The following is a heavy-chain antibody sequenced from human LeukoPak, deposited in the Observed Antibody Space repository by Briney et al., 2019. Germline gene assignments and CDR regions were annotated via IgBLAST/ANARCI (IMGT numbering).Heavy chain of an antibody. D-gene: IGHD6-19*01. J-gene: IGHJ5*02. CDR3: AKEEYNSGWYKWFGP. Sequence: PGGSLRLSRAASGFTFSTYAMTWVRQAPGKGLEWVSSINYSGGGTFYADSVKGRFTISRDNSKDTLYLQMNSLRVEDTAVYYCAKEEYNSGWYKWFGPWGQGTLVTVSS. CDR1: GFTFSTYA. V-gene: IGHV3-23*01. CDR2: INYSGGGT.